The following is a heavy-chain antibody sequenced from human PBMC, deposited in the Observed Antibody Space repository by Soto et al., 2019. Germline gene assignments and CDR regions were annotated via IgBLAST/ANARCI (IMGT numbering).Heavy chain of an antibody. J-gene: IGHJ6*02. CDR1: GGTFSSYA. V-gene: IGHV1-69*13. Sequence: GASLKVSCKASGGTFSSYAISWVRQAPGQGLEWMGGIIPIFGTANYAQKFQGRVTITADESTSTAYMELSSLRSEDTAVYYCARDLGKRTIDYCRSNSCWDASLQMDVCGQGSTVTVSS. CDR3: ARDLGKRTIDYCRSNSCWDASLQMDV. CDR2: IIPIFGTA. D-gene: IGHD2-2*01.